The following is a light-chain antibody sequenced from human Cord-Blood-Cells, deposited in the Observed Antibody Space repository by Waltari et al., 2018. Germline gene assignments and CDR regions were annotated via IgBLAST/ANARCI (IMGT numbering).Light chain of an antibody. CDR1: SSDVGGYNY. CDR3: SSYTSSSTLDYV. Sequence: QSALTQPASVSGSPGQSITISCTGTSSDVGGYNYVSWYQQHPRKAPTLMIYDVSKRPSGVSKRCAASKSGNTASLTSSGLQAEDEADYYFSSYTSSSTLDYVFGTGTKVTVL. J-gene: IGLJ1*01. V-gene: IGLV2-14*03. CDR2: DVS.